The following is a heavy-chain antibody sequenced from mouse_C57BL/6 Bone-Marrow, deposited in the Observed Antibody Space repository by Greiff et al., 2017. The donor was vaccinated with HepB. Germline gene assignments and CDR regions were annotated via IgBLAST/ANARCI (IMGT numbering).Heavy chain of an antibody. CDR1: GYTFTSYW. CDR3: AAHYYGSSLYYFDY. CDR2: IDPSDSYT. J-gene: IGHJ2*01. Sequence: QVQLQQPGAELVRPGTSVKLSCKASGYTFTSYWMHWVKQRPGQGLEWIGVIDPSDSYTNYNQKFKGKATLTVDTSSSTAYMQLSSLTSEDSAVYYWAAHYYGSSLYYFDYWGQGTTLTVSS. V-gene: IGHV1-59*01. D-gene: IGHD1-1*01.